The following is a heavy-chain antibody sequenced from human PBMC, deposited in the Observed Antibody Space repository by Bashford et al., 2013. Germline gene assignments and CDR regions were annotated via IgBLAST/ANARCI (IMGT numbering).Heavy chain of an antibody. CDR1: GFTFSSYG. Sequence: GGSLRLSCAASGFTFSSYGMHWVRQAPGKGLEWVAVISYDGSNKYYADSVKGRFTISRDNSKNTLYLQMNSLRAEDTAVYYCARDRYYDFWSGYYPYGMDVWGQGTTVTVSS. CDR2: ISYDGSNK. J-gene: IGHJ6*02. V-gene: IGHV3-30*03. D-gene: IGHD3-3*01. CDR3: ARDRYYDFWSGYYPYGMDV.